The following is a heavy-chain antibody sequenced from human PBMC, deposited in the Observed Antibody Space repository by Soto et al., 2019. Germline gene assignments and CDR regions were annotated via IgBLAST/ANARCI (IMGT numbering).Heavy chain of an antibody. D-gene: IGHD6-6*01. J-gene: IGHJ4*02. CDR2: ISWNSGSI. CDR3: AKEGYSSSSRAYDY. V-gene: IGHV3-9*01. Sequence: EVQLVESGGGLVQPGRSLRLSCAASGFTFDDYAMHWVRQAPGKGLEWVSGISWNSGSIGYVDSVKGRFTISRDNAKNSLYLQMNSLRAEDTALYYCAKEGYSSSSRAYDYWGQGTLVTVSS. CDR1: GFTFDDYA.